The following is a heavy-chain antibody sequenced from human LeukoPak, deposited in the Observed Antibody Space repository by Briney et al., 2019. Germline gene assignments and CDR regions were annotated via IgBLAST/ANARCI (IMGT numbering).Heavy chain of an antibody. J-gene: IGHJ4*02. CDR1: GYTFTSYY. Sequence: ASVKVSCKASGYTFTSYYMHWVRQAPGQGLVWMGIINPSGGSTSYAQKFQGRVTMTRDTSTSTVYMELSSLRSEDTAVYYCARAPGSGDSSGYYRFDYWGQGTLVTVSS. CDR3: ARAPGSGDSSGYYRFDY. CDR2: INPSGGST. V-gene: IGHV1-46*01. D-gene: IGHD3-22*01.